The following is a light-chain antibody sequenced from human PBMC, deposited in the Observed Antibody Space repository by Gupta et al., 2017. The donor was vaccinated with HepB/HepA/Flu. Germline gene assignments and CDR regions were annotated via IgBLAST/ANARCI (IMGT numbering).Light chain of an antibody. CDR2: QNN. V-gene: IGLV3-1*01. Sequence: SYELTQPPSVSVSPGQTASIPCSGDRLGNKYAAWYQQKPGQSPVLVIYQNNKRPSGIPERFSGSSSGSTATLTISGTQTLDEAEYFCQAWDTSIAVFGGGTRLTVL. CDR1: RLGNKY. J-gene: IGLJ2*01. CDR3: QAWDTSIAV.